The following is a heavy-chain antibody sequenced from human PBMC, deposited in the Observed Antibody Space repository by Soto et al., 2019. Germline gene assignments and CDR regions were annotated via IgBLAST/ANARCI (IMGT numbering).Heavy chain of an antibody. CDR3: ARDREQQLVLGYYYYMDV. V-gene: IGHV3-21*01. CDR1: GFTFSSYS. D-gene: IGHD6-13*01. CDR2: ISSSSSYI. Sequence: GGSLRLSCAASGFTFSSYSMNWVRQAPGKGLEWVSSISSSSSYIYYADSVKGRFTISRDNAKNSLYLQMNSLRAEDTAVYYCARDREQQLVLGYYYYMDVWGKGTTVTVSS. J-gene: IGHJ6*03.